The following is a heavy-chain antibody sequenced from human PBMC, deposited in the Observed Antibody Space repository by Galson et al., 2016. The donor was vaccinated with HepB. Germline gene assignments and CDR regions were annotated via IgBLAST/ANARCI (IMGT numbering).Heavy chain of an antibody. CDR3: AKDARITLVRGVIMSYFDY. D-gene: IGHD3-10*01. J-gene: IGHJ4*02. CDR2: ISNDGSNK. Sequence: SLRLSCAASGFTFSRYGMHWVRQAPGKGLEWVAVISNDGSNKDYADSVKGRFTISRDNSKNTLYLQMNSLRPEDTAVYYCAKDARITLVRGVIMSYFDYWGQGALVTVSS. V-gene: IGHV3-30*18. CDR1: GFTFSRYG.